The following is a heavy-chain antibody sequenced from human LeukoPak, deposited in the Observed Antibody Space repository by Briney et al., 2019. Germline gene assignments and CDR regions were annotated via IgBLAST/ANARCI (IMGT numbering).Heavy chain of an antibody. CDR1: GLTFSDYW. CDR2: VNRDGSST. Sequence: GGSLRLSCAPSGLTFSDYWMHWVRQAPGKGLVWVSRVNRDGSSTSYADSVKGRFTISRDNAKNTLSLQMNSLRAEDTAVYYCARDRSISAAGDTYWGQGTLVTVSS. CDR3: ARDRSISAAGDTY. D-gene: IGHD6-13*01. V-gene: IGHV3-74*01. J-gene: IGHJ4*02.